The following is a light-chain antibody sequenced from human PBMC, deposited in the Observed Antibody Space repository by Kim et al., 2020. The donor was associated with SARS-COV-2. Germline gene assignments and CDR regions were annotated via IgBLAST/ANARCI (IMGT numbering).Light chain of an antibody. Sequence: SSELTQDPVVSVALGQTVRITCQGDSLRNYYATWYQQKPSQAPVLVIYGRNNRPSGIPDRFSGSASGNTASLTISGTQAEDEADFYCQSRDSGGKVVFGGGTQLTVL. CDR3: QSRDSGGKVV. CDR1: SLRNYY. J-gene: IGLJ2*01. CDR2: GRN. V-gene: IGLV3-19*01.